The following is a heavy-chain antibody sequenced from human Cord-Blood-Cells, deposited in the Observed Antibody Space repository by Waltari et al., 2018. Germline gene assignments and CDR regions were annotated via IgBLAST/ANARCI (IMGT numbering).Heavy chain of an antibody. CDR1: VGYFSGYY. V-gene: IGHV4-34*01. J-gene: IGHJ4*02. CDR3: ASYYGSCSYDNDY. Sequence: QVHLQQWGAGLLKPSENLSLTCAVYVGYFSGYYWSWIRQPPGQGREWTGEINHSGRTNYNPSLKRRVTTSVDTSKNQFSLKRSSVTAADTAVYYGASYYGSCSYDNDYWGQGTLVTVSS. D-gene: IGHD3-10*01. CDR2: INHSGRT.